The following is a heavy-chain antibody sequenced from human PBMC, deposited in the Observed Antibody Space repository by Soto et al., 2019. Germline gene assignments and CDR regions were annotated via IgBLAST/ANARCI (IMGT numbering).Heavy chain of an antibody. V-gene: IGHV3-21*01. Sequence: GGSLRLSCAASGFTFSSYSMNWVRQAPGKGLEWVSSISSSSSYIYYADSVKGRFTISRDNAKNSLYLQMNSLRAEDTAVYYCARAHLGNYDILTGYWDYYYMDVWGKGTTVTVSS. CDR3: ARAHLGNYDILTGYWDYYYMDV. CDR2: ISSSSSYI. CDR1: GFTFSSYS. J-gene: IGHJ6*03. D-gene: IGHD3-9*01.